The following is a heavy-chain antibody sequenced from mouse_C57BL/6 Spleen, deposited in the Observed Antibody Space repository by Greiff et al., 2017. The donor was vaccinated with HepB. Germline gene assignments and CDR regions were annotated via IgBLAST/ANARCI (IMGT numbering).Heavy chain of an antibody. V-gene: IGHV1-50*01. CDR2: IDPSDSYT. Sequence: QVQLQQPGAELVKPGASVKLSCKASGYTFTSYWMQWVKQRPGQGLEWIGEIDPSDSYTNYNQKFKGKATLTVDTSSSTAYMQLSSLTSEDSAVYYCARSGLGQGYFDVWGTGTTVTVSS. CDR1: GYTFTSYW. CDR3: ARSGLGQGYFDV. D-gene: IGHD4-1*01. J-gene: IGHJ1*03.